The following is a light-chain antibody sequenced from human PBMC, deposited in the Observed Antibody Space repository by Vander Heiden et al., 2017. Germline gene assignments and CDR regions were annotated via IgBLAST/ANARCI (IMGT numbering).Light chain of an antibody. CDR2: KDI. J-gene: IGLJ2*01. V-gene: IGLV3-25*03. CDR1: GLRKQY. Sequence: SPELPQPPSLSVSPGRPATITFSGVGLRKQYAFWDQQKPGQAPVLVIYKDIARPSGIPERFPGSSSGTTVTLTISGVRAEDEADYYCQSADSATGTYRFFGGGTKLTVL. CDR3: QSADSATGTYRF.